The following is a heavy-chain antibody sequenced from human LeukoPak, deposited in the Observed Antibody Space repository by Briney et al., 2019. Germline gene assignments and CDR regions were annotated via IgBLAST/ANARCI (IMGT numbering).Heavy chain of an antibody. CDR2: ISSSSSYI. D-gene: IGHD3-10*01. J-gene: IGHJ4*02. CDR3: AKDRAVRGVSPLDY. Sequence: GGSLRLSCAASGFTFSSYSMNWVRQAPGKGLEWVSSISSSSSYIYYADSVKGRFTISRDNAKNSLYLQMNSLRAEDTAVYYCAKDRAVRGVSPLDYWGQGTLVTVSS. CDR1: GFTFSSYS. V-gene: IGHV3-21*01.